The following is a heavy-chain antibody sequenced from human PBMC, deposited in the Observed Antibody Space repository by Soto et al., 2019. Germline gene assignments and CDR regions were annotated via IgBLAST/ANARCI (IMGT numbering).Heavy chain of an antibody. J-gene: IGHJ4*02. Sequence: GGSLRLSCAASGFTLSTYGMHWVRQAPGKGLEWVAAMSYDGTKEYYADSVKGRFTISRDNSRNTLFLQLNSLRAEDTAVYYCAKEYGSTWIDHWGQGTLVTVSS. CDR3: AKEYGSTWIDH. CDR2: MSYDGTKE. V-gene: IGHV3-30*18. D-gene: IGHD6-13*01. CDR1: GFTLSTYG.